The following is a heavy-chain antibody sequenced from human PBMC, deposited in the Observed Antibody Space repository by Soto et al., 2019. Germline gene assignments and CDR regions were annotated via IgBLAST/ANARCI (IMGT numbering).Heavy chain of an antibody. J-gene: IGHJ4*02. V-gene: IGHV3-30-3*01. Sequence: QVQLVESGGGVVQPGRSLRLSCAASGFTLSSYAMHWVRQAPGKGLEWVAVISNDGSNKFYADSVKGRFTISRDNSKNTLYLQMNSLRAEDTAVYYCARGNGDYFHYFDYWGQGTLVTVSS. CDR3: ARGNGDYFHYFDY. D-gene: IGHD4-17*01. CDR1: GFTLSSYA. CDR2: ISNDGSNK.